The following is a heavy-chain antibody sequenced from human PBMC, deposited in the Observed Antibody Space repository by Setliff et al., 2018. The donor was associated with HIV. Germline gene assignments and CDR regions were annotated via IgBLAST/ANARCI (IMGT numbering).Heavy chain of an antibody. D-gene: IGHD6-13*01. CDR1: GFTFSKYY. Sequence: TGGSLRLSCAASGFTFSKYYMNWVRQTPGKGLEWVAFVRYDGSNKYHADSVKGRFTISRDNARNSLYLEMNSLRAEDTAVYYCAKTTPSSIRYPYCYYMDVWGKGTTVTVSS. V-gene: IGHV3-30*02. J-gene: IGHJ6*03. CDR3: AKTTPSSIRYPYCYYMDV. CDR2: VRYDGSNK.